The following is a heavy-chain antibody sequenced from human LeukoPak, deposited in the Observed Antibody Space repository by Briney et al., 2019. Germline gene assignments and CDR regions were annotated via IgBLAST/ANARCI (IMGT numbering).Heavy chain of an antibody. CDR1: GGTLSSYA. D-gene: IGHD3-3*01. Sequence: PLKVSCKASGGTLSSYAISWVRQAPGQGLEWMGRIIPIFGTANSAQKFQGRVTITTNESTSTGYMELSSLRSEDTAVYCCVRGFPEEPQIRFLEWTHYYYYMDVWGKGTTVTVSS. J-gene: IGHJ6*03. CDR3: VRGFPEEPQIRFLEWTHYYYYMDV. CDR2: IIPIFGTA. V-gene: IGHV1-69*05.